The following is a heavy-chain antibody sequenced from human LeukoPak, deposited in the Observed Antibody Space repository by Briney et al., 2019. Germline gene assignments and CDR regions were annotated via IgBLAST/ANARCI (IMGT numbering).Heavy chain of an antibody. D-gene: IGHD3-10*01. CDR1: GFTFSSYA. J-gene: IGHJ4*02. V-gene: IGHV3-23*01. Sequence: GGSLRLSCAASGFTFSSYAMSWVRQAPGKGLEWVSAISGSGGSTYYADSVKGRFTISRDNSKNTLYLQMNSLRAEDTAVYYCAKGANYYGSGPMGYFDYWGQGTLVTVSS. CDR2: ISGSGGST. CDR3: AKGANYYGSGPMGYFDY.